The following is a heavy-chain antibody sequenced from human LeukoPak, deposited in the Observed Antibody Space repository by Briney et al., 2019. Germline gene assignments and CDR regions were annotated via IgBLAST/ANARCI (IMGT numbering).Heavy chain of an antibody. CDR1: GFTFSSYT. J-gene: IGHJ4*02. D-gene: IGHD7-27*01. Sequence: GGSLKLSCAASGFTFSSYTMSWVRQAPGKGLEWVSTITTSDGNTYYADSVRGRFTVSRDNSKNTLFLQMNSLRAEDTAVYYCAKDGGLWVSAHWGDSWGRGTLVTVSS. CDR2: ITTSDGNT. CDR3: AKDGGLWVSAHWGDS. V-gene: IGHV3-23*01.